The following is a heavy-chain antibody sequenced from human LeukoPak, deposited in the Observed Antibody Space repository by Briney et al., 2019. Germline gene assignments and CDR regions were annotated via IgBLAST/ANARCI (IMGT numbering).Heavy chain of an antibody. D-gene: IGHD5-12*01. V-gene: IGHV1-18*01. CDR1: GYTFTSYG. CDR2: ISAYNGNT. J-gene: IGHJ4*02. Sequence: ASVEVSCKASGYTFTSYGISWVRQAPGQGLEWMGWISAYNGNTNYAQKLQGRVTMTTDTSTTTVYMELRSLRSDDTAVYYCARNLWLEEIDYWGQGTLVTVSS. CDR3: ARNLWLEEIDY.